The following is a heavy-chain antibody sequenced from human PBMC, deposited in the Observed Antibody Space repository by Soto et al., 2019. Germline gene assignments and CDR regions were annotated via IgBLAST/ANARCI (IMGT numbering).Heavy chain of an antibody. D-gene: IGHD2-2*01. CDR1: GYSFTSYW. CDR3: ARILRSTSWREAFDI. CDR2: LYPGDSDT. J-gene: IGHJ3*02. V-gene: IGHV5-51*01. Sequence: PGESLKISCKGSGYSFTSYWISWVRQVPGKGLECMGILYPGDSDTRYSPSFQGQVTISADKSISTAYLQWSSLKASDTAMYYCARILRSTSWREAFDIWGQGTRVPVS.